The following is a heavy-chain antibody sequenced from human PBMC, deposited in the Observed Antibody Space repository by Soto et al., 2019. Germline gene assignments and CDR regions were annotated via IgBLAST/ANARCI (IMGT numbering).Heavy chain of an antibody. CDR2: INHSGST. V-gene: IGHV4-34*01. Sequence: PSETLSLTCAVYGGSFSGYYWSWIRQPPGKGLEWIGEINHSGSTNYNPSLKSRVTISVDTSKNQFSLKLSSVTAADTAVYYCARERGYCGSWADAFDIWGQGTMVIVSS. CDR1: GGSFSGYY. J-gene: IGHJ3*02. D-gene: IGHD6-13*01. CDR3: ARERGYCGSWADAFDI.